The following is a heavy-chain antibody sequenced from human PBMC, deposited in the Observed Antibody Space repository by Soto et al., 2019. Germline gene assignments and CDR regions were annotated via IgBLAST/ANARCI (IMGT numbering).Heavy chain of an antibody. D-gene: IGHD3-22*01. Sequence: QVQVVESGGGVVQPGRSLRLSCAASGFSLTNYGMHWVRQAPGKGLERVAVISFGGNNNYYADSVKGRFTISRDNSKNTLHLQMNSLRAEDTAVYYCAKGKYYDSSGYYYVDHGLDVWGQGSTVTVSS. CDR1: GFSLTNYG. V-gene: IGHV3-30*18. CDR2: ISFGGNNN. J-gene: IGHJ6*02. CDR3: AKGKYYDSSGYYYVDHGLDV.